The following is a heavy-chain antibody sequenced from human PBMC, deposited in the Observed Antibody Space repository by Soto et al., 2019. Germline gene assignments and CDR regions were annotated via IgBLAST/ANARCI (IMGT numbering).Heavy chain of an antibody. CDR3: AAGLDHNKVGY. CDR2: IYYPGNT. Sequence: QVRLQESGPGLVKPSETLSLTCTVSGGSISPSYWNWVRQPPGKRPEWIGCIYYPGNTHYNPSLKSRVTISRDTSKTQFSMELTSVTAADTAMYFCAAGLDHNKVGYWGQGTLVTVSS. CDR1: GGSISPSY. D-gene: IGHD2-2*03. V-gene: IGHV4-59*01. J-gene: IGHJ4*02.